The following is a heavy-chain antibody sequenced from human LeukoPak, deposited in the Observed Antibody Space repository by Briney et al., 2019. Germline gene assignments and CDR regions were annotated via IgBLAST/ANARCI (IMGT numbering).Heavy chain of an antibody. CDR1: GFTFSSYA. CDR3: ARAFWEGDGYRY. D-gene: IGHD5-24*01. CDR2: ISGSGGST. Sequence: GGSLRLSCAASGFTFSSYAMSWVRQAPGKGLEWVSAISGSGGSTYYADSVKGRFTISRDNSKNTLYLQMNSLRAEDTAVYYCARAFWEGDGYRYWGQGTLVTVSS. V-gene: IGHV3-23*01. J-gene: IGHJ4*02.